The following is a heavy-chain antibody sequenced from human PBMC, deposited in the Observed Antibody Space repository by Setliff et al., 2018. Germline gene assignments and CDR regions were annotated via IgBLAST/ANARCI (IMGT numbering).Heavy chain of an antibody. CDR1: GYTFTSYY. Sequence: ASVKVSCKASGYTFTSYYMHWVRQAPGQGLEWMGGIIPLSDITSYAQTLQGRVTTTADKSTNTVNMELSSLRSDDTAVYYCVREGVDRRSSTDYRYYMDVWGKGTTVTVSS. D-gene: IGHD6-6*01. CDR3: VREGVDRRSSTDYRYYMDV. V-gene: IGHV1-46*04. CDR2: IIPLSDIT. J-gene: IGHJ6*03.